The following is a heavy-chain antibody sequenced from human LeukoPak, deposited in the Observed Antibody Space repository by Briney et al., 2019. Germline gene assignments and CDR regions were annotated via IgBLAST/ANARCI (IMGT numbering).Heavy chain of an antibody. D-gene: IGHD1-26*01. V-gene: IGHV3-74*01. CDR2: ITPDGSNI. CDR3: GIDGGGATPYDC. J-gene: IGHJ4*02. CDR1: GFTLSDYC. Sequence: GGSVSFSCAASGFTLSDYCMNGVRQVAGKGPVWVSLITPDGSNIAYAAFVKGRFTISRDSAKNTLYLQMTSLRVGDTAVCYCGIDGGGATPYDCWGQGTLVTVSS.